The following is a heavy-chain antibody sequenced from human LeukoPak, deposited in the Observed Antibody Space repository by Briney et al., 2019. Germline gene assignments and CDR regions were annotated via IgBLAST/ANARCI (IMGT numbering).Heavy chain of an antibody. CDR2: IYYSGST. CDR3: ARHLSSIAARPYPNWFDP. J-gene: IGHJ5*02. CDR1: GGSISSSSYY. Sequence: PSETLSLTCTVSGGSISSSSYYWGWLRQPPGKGLEWIVSIYYSGSTYYNPSLKSRVTISVDTSKNQFSLKLSSVTAADTAVYYCARHLSSIAARPYPNWFDPWGQGTLVTVSS. D-gene: IGHD6-6*01. V-gene: IGHV4-39*01.